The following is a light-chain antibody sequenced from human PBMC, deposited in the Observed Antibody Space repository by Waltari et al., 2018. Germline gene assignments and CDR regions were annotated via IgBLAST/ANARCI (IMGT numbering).Light chain of an antibody. CDR2: EVS. CDR3: CSYAGSKV. J-gene: IGLJ2*01. V-gene: IGLV2-23*02. CDR1: SSDVGSYNL. Sequence: QSALTQPASVSGSPGQSITISCTGTSSDVGSYNLVSWYQQHPGKAPKLVIYEVSKRPSGVSNRVSGSKSGNTASLTSSGLQAEDEADYYCCSYAGSKVFGGGTKLTVL.